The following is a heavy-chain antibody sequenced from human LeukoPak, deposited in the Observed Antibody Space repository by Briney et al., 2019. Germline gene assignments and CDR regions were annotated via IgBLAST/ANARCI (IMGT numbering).Heavy chain of an antibody. V-gene: IGHV3-53*01. CDR1: AFTVSSNY. CDR3: ARGHTAMVSDAFDI. J-gene: IGHJ3*02. Sequence: SGGSLRLSCAASAFTVSSNYMSWVRQAPGKGLDWVSVIYSGGSTYYADSVKGRFTISRDNSKNTLYLQMNSLRAEDTAVYYCARGHTAMVSDAFDIWGQGTMVTVSS. D-gene: IGHD5-18*01. CDR2: IYSGGST.